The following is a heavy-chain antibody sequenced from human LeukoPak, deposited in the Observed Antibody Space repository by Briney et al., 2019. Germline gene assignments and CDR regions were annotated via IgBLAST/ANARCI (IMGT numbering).Heavy chain of an antibody. V-gene: IGHV4-59*01. CDR1: GDSISDYY. D-gene: IGHD2-15*01. J-gene: IGHJ4*02. CDR2: IYYSGST. Sequence: PSETLSLTCTVSGDSISDYYWSWIRQPPGKGLEWIGYIYYSGSTNYNPSLKSRVTISVDTSKNQFSLKLSSVTAADTAVYYCARGNKQGYCSGGSCYRIDYWGQGTLVTVSS. CDR3: ARGNKQGYCSGGSCYRIDY.